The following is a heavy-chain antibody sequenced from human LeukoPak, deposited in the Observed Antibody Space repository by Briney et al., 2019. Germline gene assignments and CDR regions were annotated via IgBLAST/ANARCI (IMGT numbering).Heavy chain of an antibody. V-gene: IGHV1-18*01. CDR1: GDTFTKYA. CDR2: ISAYNGNT. CDR3: ARDIDSSGYYGVDY. D-gene: IGHD3-22*01. J-gene: IGHJ4*02. Sequence: ASVKVSCKASGDTFTKYAITWVRQAPGQGLEWMGWISAYNGNTNYAQKLQGRVTMTTDTSTSTAYMELRSLRSDDTAVYYCARDIDSSGYYGVDYWGQGTLVTVSS.